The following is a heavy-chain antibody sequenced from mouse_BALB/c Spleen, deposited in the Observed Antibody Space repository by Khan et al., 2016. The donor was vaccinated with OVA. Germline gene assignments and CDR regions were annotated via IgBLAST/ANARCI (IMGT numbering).Heavy chain of an antibody. J-gene: IGHJ2*01. V-gene: IGHV3-2*02. CDR3: ARIKGGDFDY. CDR1: GYSITSDYA. Sequence: QLEESGPGLVKPSQSLSLTCTVTGYSITSDYAWNWIRQFPGNKLEWMGYLSYSGNTKYNPSLKSRISITRDTSKNQFFLQLNFVTIEDTATYYCARIKGGDFDYWGQGTTLTVSS. CDR2: LSYSGNT.